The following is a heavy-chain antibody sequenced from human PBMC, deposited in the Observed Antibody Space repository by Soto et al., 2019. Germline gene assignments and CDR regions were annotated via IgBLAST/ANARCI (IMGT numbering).Heavy chain of an antibody. CDR3: ASAYSDAFDI. D-gene: IGHD2-15*01. CDR2: ISSSGTGI. V-gene: IGHV3-11*01. CDR1: GFKFSDYY. J-gene: IGHJ3*02. Sequence: QVQLVESGGGLVKPGGSLRLSCAASGFKFSDYYMIWIRQAPGKGLEWVSYISSSGTGIYYGDSVKGRFTISRDNAKTARYLQMNSLRAEDTAVYYCASAYSDAFDIWGQGTMVTVSS.